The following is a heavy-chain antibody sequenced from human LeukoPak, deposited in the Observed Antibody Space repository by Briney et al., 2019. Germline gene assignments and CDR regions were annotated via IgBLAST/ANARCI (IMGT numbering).Heavy chain of an antibody. CDR3: ARDVTVLTPYYGMDV. Sequence: SETLSLTCTVSGGSISSGSYYGVWIRQPPGKGLEWIGSIYYSGSTYYNPSLKSRVTISVDTSENQFSLKLSSVTAADTAVYYCARDVTVLTPYYGMDVWGQGTTVTVSS. D-gene: IGHD4-23*01. J-gene: IGHJ6*02. V-gene: IGHV4-39*07. CDR1: GGSISSGSYY. CDR2: IYYSGST.